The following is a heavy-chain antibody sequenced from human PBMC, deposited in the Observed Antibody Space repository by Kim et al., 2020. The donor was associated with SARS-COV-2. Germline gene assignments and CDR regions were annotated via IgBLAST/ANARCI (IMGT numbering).Heavy chain of an antibody. CDR3: TKGTQPTTGLDY. Sequence: GGSLRLSCAASKFAFSSSYMGWVRQAPGKGLEWVANMNPDGSQKYYVAFVKGRFTISRDNAKNSLSLQMNALRTDDTAVYYCTKGTQPTTGLDYCGQGTL. CDR1: KFAFSSSY. V-gene: IGHV3-7*01. CDR2: MNPDGSQK. D-gene: IGHD1-1*01. J-gene: IGHJ4*02.